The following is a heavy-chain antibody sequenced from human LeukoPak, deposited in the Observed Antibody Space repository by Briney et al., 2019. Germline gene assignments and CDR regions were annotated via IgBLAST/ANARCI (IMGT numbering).Heavy chain of an antibody. Sequence: GGSLRLSCAVSGFTFSGFWMSWSCQAPGRGLEWVASINSDGSEGYYADVVKGRFTISRDNAKNSLYLQINSLRAEDTAVYYCARSSYSSSSSVWGQGTMVTVSS. V-gene: IGHV3-7*03. J-gene: IGHJ3*01. D-gene: IGHD6-6*01. CDR1: GFTFSGFW. CDR3: ARSSYSSSSSV. CDR2: INSDGSEG.